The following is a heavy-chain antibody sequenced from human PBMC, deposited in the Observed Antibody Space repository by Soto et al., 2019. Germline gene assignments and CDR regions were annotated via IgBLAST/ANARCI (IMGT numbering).Heavy chain of an antibody. Sequence: QAQLQESGPGLVKPSGTLSLTCTVSGGSISSYYWSWIRQPPGKGLVWIGYIDYSGRTNYNPSLKSRVNISVDTSKNQFSLKLSSVTAADTAVYYCARRYGGNLDYWGQGAKVNVSS. J-gene: IGHJ4*02. V-gene: IGHV4-59*08. CDR2: IDYSGRT. CDR1: GGSISSYY. D-gene: IGHD4-17*01. CDR3: ARRYGGNLDY.